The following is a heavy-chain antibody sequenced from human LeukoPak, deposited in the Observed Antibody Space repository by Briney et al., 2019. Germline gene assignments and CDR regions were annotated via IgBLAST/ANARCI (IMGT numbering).Heavy chain of an antibody. Sequence: GGSLRLSCSVSGFTFSNYAMHWVRQAPGKGLEWISLISGGSGNIYYVDSVKGRFTISRDNSKNTLYVQMTSLRAEDTAIYYCAKGSDYYGSVTSKKTDWGQGTLVTVSS. J-gene: IGHJ4*02. CDR2: ISGGSGNI. D-gene: IGHD3-10*01. V-gene: IGHV3-23*01. CDR1: GFTFSNYA. CDR3: AKGSDYYGSVTSKKTD.